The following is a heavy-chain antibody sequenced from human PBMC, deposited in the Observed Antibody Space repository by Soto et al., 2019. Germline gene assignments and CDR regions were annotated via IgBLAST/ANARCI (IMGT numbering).Heavy chain of an antibody. D-gene: IGHD2-15*01. Sequence: QVQLQESGPGLVKPSQTLSLTCTVSGGSISSGGYYWSWIRQHPGKGLEWIGYIYYSGSTYYNPSLKSRVTISVDTSKNQFSLKLSSVTAADTAVYYCARANCSGGSCMSNFDYWGQGTLVTVSS. CDR1: GGSISSGGYY. V-gene: IGHV4-31*03. CDR2: IYYSGST. CDR3: ARANCSGGSCMSNFDY. J-gene: IGHJ4*02.